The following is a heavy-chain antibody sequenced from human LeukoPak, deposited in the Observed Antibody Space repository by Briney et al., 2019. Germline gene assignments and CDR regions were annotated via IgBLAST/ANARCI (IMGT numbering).Heavy chain of an antibody. V-gene: IGHV1-46*01. J-gene: IGHJ5*02. D-gene: IGHD2-15*01. CDR1: GYPFTNYY. Sequence: ASVKVSCKASGYPFTNYYMHWVRQAPGQGLEWMGIINPSGSSTSYAQKFQGRVTMTRDTSTSTVYMELSSLRSEDTAVYYRAGGSGGLLRKNWFDPWGQGTLVTVSS. CDR2: INPSGSST. CDR3: AGGSGGLLRKNWFDP.